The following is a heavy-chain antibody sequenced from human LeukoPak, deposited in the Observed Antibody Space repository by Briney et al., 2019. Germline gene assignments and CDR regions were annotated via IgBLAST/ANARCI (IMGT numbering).Heavy chain of an antibody. CDR2: ISNSGGRT. D-gene: IGHD6-13*01. Sequence: GGSLRLSCAASGFTFSSYAMSWVRQAPGKGLEWVSSISNSGGRTFYTDSVKGRFTISRDNSKNTLYLQMNSLRAEDTAVYYCARVEAAGTHVDYWGQGTLVTVSS. V-gene: IGHV3-23*01. J-gene: IGHJ4*02. CDR3: ARVEAAGTHVDY. CDR1: GFTFSSYA.